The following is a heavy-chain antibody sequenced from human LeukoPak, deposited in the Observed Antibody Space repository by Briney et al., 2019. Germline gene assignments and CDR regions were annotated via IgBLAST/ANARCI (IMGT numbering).Heavy chain of an antibody. V-gene: IGHV1-2*02. CDR2: INPNSGGA. D-gene: IGHD6-19*01. Sequence: ASVKVSCKTSGYTFSSYTITWVRQAPGQGLEWMGWINPNSGGANYAQKFQGRVTMTRDTSISTAYMELSRLRSDDTAVYYCARTGYSSGWPHAFDIWGQGTMVTVSS. CDR3: ARTGYSSGWPHAFDI. J-gene: IGHJ3*02. CDR1: GYTFSSYT.